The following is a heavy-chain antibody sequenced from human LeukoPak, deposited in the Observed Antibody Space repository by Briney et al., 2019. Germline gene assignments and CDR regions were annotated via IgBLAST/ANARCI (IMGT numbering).Heavy chain of an antibody. CDR3: AGGSDVSTAFDF. V-gene: IGHV4-31*03. D-gene: IGHD2/OR15-2a*01. CDR1: GGSISSGGYY. Sequence: SETLSLTCTVSGGSISSGGYYWSWIRQHPGKGLEWIGYIYYSGSTSYNPSLKSRITISGDTSKNQFSLKLNSVTAADTAVYYCAGGSDVSTAFDFWGQGTMVTVSS. J-gene: IGHJ3*01. CDR2: IYYSGST.